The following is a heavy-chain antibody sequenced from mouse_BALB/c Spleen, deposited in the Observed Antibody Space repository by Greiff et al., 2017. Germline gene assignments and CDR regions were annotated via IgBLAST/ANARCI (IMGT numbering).Heavy chain of an antibody. CDR1: GYAFTNYL. CDR3: ARSGTTVVATDY. Sequence: QVQLKQSGAELVRPGTSVKVSCKASGYAFTNYLIEWVKQRPGQGLEWIGVINPGSGGTNYNEKFKGKATLTADKSSSTAYMQLSSLTSDDSAVYFCARSGTTVVATDYWGQGTTLTVSS. D-gene: IGHD1-1*01. CDR2: INPGSGGT. J-gene: IGHJ2*01. V-gene: IGHV1-54*01.